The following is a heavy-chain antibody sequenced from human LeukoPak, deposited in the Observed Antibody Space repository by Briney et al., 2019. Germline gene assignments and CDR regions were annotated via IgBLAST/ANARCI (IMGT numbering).Heavy chain of an antibody. CDR3: ARDSGPFDY. J-gene: IGHJ4*02. CDR1: GFTFSSYW. CDR2: IQQDGSEK. Sequence: PGGSLRLSCAASGFTFSSYWKSWVRQAPGKGLEWVASIQQDGSEKYYVDSVKGRFTISRDNAKNSLYLQMNSLRAEDTAVYYCARDSGPFDYWGQGTLVTVSS. V-gene: IGHV3-7*01.